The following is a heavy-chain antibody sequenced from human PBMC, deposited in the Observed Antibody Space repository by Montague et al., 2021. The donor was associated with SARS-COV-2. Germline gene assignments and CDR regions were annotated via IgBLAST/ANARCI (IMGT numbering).Heavy chain of an antibody. D-gene: IGHD3-10*01. CDR1: GDSIRTNY. CDR3: TSGKGDYGWRYYFDY. Sequence: SETLSLTCTVYGDSIRTNYWSWIRQPTGKGLASIGYVDKRDNTDYNPSLKSRVTISLDTSKKQFSLKLNSVTSADTAVYYCTSGKGDYGWRYYFDYWGQGTLVTVSS. CDR2: VDKRDNT. J-gene: IGHJ4*02. V-gene: IGHV4-59*01.